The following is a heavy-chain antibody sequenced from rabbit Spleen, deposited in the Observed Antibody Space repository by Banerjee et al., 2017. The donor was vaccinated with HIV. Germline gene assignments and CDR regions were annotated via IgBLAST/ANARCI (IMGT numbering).Heavy chain of an antibody. CDR3: SRGADSSGDGFEL. V-gene: IGHV1S45*01. CDR2: IDIGSRDFT. J-gene: IGHJ4*01. CDR1: GIDFSSYNF. Sequence: QQQLEESGGGLVKPGGTLTLTCKASGIDFSSYNFICWVRQAPGKGLEWIACIDIGSRDFTYYASWAKGRFIISKTSSTTVTLQMTSLSAADTATYFCSRGADSSGDGFELWGPGTLVTVS. D-gene: IGHD2-1*01.